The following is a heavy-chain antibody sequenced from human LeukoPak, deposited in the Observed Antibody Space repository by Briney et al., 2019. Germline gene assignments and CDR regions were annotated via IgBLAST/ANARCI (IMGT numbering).Heavy chain of an antibody. V-gene: IGHV3-11*04. J-gene: IGHJ4*02. CDR3: ARDRGQLVIPFFFDY. Sequence: PGGSLRLSCAASGFIFNDYYMTWIRQAPGKGLEWVSYISGSGATIYYADSVEGRFTISRDNAKNSLFLQMSSLRDEDTAVYYCARDRGQLVIPFFFDYWGQGILVTVSS. CDR1: GFIFNDYY. CDR2: ISGSGATI. D-gene: IGHD3-9*01.